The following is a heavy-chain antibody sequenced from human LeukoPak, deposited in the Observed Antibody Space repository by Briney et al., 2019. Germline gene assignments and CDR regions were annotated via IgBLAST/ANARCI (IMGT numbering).Heavy chain of an antibody. D-gene: IGHD2-15*01. CDR2: IYYSGST. CDR3: ARVNWGGVAARGTFDY. V-gene: IGHV4-39*01. CDR1: GCSISSSSYY. Sequence: SETLSLTCTVSGCSISSSSYYWGWIRQPPGMGLEWIGSIYYSGSTYYNPSLKSRITISVDTSKYQFSLKLSSVTAGDRAVFYCARVNWGGVAARGTFDYWGQGTLVTVSS. J-gene: IGHJ4*02.